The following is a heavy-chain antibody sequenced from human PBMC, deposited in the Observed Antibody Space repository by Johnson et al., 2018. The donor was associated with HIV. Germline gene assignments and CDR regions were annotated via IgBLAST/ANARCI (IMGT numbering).Heavy chain of an antibody. J-gene: IGHJ3*02. Sequence: VQLVESGGGLVQPGGSLRLSCAASGFTFSSYAMSWVRQAPGKRLEWVSAISGSGGSTYYADSVKGRFTISRDNSKNTLSLQMSSLRAEDTAVYYCARKGWASSMVNAFDIWGQGTMVTVSS. CDR2: ISGSGGST. CDR3: ARKGWASSMVNAFDI. V-gene: IGHV3-23*04. CDR1: GFTFSSYA. D-gene: IGHD4/OR15-4a*01.